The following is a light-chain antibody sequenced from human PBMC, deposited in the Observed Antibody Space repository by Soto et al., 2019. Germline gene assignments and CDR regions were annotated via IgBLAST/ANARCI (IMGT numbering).Light chain of an antibody. CDR2: DAS. CDR3: QQYNSYPTT. CDR1: QSISSW. J-gene: IGKJ5*01. Sequence: DIQMTQSPSTLSAFVGDRVTITCRASQSISSWVAWYQQKPGKAPNLLIYDASSLESGVPSRFSGSGSGTELTLTISSLHPDDFATYYCQQYNSYPTTFGQGTRMEIK. V-gene: IGKV1-5*01.